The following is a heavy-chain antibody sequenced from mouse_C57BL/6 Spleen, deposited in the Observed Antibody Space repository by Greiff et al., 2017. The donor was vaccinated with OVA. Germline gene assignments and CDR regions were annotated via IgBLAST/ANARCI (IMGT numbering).Heavy chain of an antibody. Sequence: EVQGVESGGGLVQPGGSLSLSCAASGFTFTDYYMSWVRQPPGKALEWLGFIRHKANGYTTEYSASVKGRFTISRDNSQSILDLQMNALRAEDSATYDCARWNYGSSYRAMDYWGQGTSVTVSS. D-gene: IGHD1-1*01. CDR1: GFTFTDYY. CDR3: ARWNYGSSYRAMDY. J-gene: IGHJ4*01. CDR2: IRHKANGYTT. V-gene: IGHV7-3*01.